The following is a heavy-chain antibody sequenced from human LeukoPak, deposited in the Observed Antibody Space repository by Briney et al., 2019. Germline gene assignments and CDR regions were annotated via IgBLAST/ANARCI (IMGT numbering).Heavy chain of an antibody. CDR2: IKQDGSER. CDR1: GFTFSSLW. CDR3: VRSTWYFDL. J-gene: IGHJ2*01. Sequence: PGGSLRLSCAASGFTFSSLWMSWVRQAPGKGLEWVAIIKQDGSERHYVDSVKGRFTISIDSVKKSVYLQMSSLRGEDTAVYYCVRSTWYFDLWGRGTLVTVSS. V-gene: IGHV3-7*01.